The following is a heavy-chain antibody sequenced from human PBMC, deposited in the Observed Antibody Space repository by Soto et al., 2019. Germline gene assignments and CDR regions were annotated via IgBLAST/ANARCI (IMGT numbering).Heavy chain of an antibody. D-gene: IGHD2-8*02. J-gene: IGHJ6*02. Sequence: GASVKVSCKASGYTFTSYAMNWVRQAPGQGLEWMGWINTNTGNPTYAQGFTGRFVFSLDTSVSTAYLQICSLKASDTAMYYCARQFHDNTGGGNYYYGLDVWGLGTTVTVSS. V-gene: IGHV7-4-1*01. CDR1: GYTFTSYA. CDR2: INTNTGNP. CDR3: ARQFHDNTGGGNYYYGLDV.